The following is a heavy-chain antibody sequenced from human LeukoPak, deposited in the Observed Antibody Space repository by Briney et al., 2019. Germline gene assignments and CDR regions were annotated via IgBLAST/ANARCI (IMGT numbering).Heavy chain of an antibody. CDR2: IYSSSSYI. CDR1: GGSICRSDD. CDR3: ARAWLTGGSYYAMDV. Sequence: ETLSLTCTVSGGSICRSDDKWGWIRQAPGKGLEWVSSIYSSSSYIYYADSVKGRFTISRDNAKSSLYLQMNSLRAEDTAVYYCARAWLTGGSYYAMDVWGQGTTVTVSS. J-gene: IGHJ6*02. D-gene: IGHD3-10*01. V-gene: IGHV3-21*01.